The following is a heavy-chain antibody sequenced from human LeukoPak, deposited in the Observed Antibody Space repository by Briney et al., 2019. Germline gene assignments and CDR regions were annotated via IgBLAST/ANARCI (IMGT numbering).Heavy chain of an antibody. Sequence: GASVKVSCKASGYTFTSYDINWVRQATGQGLEWMGWMNPNSGNTGYAQKFQGRVTITRNTSISTAYMELSSLRSEDTAVYYCARGTLGYGSGHFDPWGQGTLVTVSS. V-gene: IGHV1-8*03. D-gene: IGHD3-10*01. CDR1: GYTFTSYD. CDR2: MNPNSGNT. J-gene: IGHJ5*02. CDR3: ARGTLGYGSGHFDP.